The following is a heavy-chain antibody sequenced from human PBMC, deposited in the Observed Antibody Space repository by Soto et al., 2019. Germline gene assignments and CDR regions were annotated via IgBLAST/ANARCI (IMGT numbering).Heavy chain of an antibody. CDR3: ANRRRGSSFDY. Sequence: QITLKESGPTLVKPTQTLTLTCTFSGFSLSTSGVGVGWIRQPPGKALEWLALIYWDDDKRYSPSLKSRLTITXXPSKNQVVLTMTTMDPVDTAPYYCANRRRGSSFDYWGQGTLVSVSS. J-gene: IGHJ4*02. CDR2: IYWDDDK. D-gene: IGHD1-26*01. V-gene: IGHV2-5*02. CDR1: GFSLSTSGVG.